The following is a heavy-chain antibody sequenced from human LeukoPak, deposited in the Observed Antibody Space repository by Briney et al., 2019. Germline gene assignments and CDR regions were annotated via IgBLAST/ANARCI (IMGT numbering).Heavy chain of an antibody. CDR2: INHSGST. J-gene: IGHJ1*01. CDR3: ARGHDYGVAWFQH. Sequence: SETLSLTCAVYGGSFSGYYWSWIRQPPGKGLEWIGEINHSGSTNYNPSLKSRVTISVDTSKNQFSLKLSSVTAADTAVFYCARGHDYGVAWFQHWGQGTLVTVSS. V-gene: IGHV4-34*01. D-gene: IGHD4-17*01. CDR1: GGSFSGYY.